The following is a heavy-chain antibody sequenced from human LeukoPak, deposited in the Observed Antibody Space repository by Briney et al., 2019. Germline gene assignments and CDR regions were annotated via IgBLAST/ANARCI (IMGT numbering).Heavy chain of an antibody. CDR1: GFTFSSYW. Sequence: PGGSLRLSCAASGFTFSSYWMHWVRQAPGKGLMWVSQINSDGSATSCADPVKGRCTISRDNAKNMLYLEMNSLRVEDTAVYFCTRDHGLDVWGQGTTVTVSS. J-gene: IGHJ6*02. CDR3: TRDHGLDV. CDR2: INSDGSAT. V-gene: IGHV3-74*01.